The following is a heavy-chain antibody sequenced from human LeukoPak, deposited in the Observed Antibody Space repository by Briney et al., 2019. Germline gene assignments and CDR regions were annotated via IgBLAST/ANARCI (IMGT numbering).Heavy chain of an antibody. J-gene: IGHJ4*02. CDR1: GGSISSGGYS. Sequence: SETLSLTCAVSGGSISSGGYSWSWIRQSPGKGLEWIGYIYHSGSTYYNPSLKSRVTISVGTSKNQFSLKLSSVTAADTAVYYCARHMGAALYYFDYWGQGTLVTVSS. V-gene: IGHV4-30-2*06. D-gene: IGHD1-26*01. CDR3: ARHMGAALYYFDY. CDR2: IYHSGST.